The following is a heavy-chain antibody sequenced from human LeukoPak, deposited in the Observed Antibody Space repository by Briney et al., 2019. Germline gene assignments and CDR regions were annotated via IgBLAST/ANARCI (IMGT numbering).Heavy chain of an antibody. D-gene: IGHD6-13*01. V-gene: IGHV3-74*01. CDR2: INSDGSST. J-gene: IGHJ4*02. CDR3: ARPTYSSSWFFDY. CDR1: GFTFSSYW. Sequence: GGSLRLSCAASGFTFSSYWMHWVRQAPGKGLVWVSRINSDGSSTSYADSVKGRFTISRDNAKNSLYLQMNSLRAEDTAVYYCARPTYSSSWFFDYWGQGTLVTVSS.